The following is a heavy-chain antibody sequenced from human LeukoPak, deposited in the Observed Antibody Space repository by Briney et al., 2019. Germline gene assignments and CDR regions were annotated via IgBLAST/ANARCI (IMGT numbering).Heavy chain of an antibody. CDR2: ISYDGNNK. V-gene: IGHV3-30-3*01. CDR1: GFPFSSYA. D-gene: IGHD2-2*01. Sequence: GRSLRLSCAASGFPFSSYAMHWVRQAPGKGLEWVALISYDGNNKYYAGSVKGRFTISRDNSKNTLYLQMNSLRAEGTAVYYCARARYCSSISCREAFDIWGQGTMVTVSS. CDR3: ARARYCSSISCREAFDI. J-gene: IGHJ3*02.